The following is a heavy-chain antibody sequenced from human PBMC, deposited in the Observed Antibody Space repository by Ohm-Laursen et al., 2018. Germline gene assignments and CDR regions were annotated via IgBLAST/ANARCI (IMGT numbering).Heavy chain of an antibody. CDR3: ARVGWELQGGGDY. V-gene: IGHV3-7*01. D-gene: IGHD1-26*01. CDR1: GFTFTSYW. J-gene: IGHJ4*02. Sequence: SLRLSCAASGFTFTSYWMSWVRQAPGKGLEWVANIKEDGSDKYYVDSVQGRFTISRDNAKNSLYLQMNSLRVEDTAVYFCARVGWELQGGGDYWGQGTLVTVSS. CDR2: IKEDGSDK.